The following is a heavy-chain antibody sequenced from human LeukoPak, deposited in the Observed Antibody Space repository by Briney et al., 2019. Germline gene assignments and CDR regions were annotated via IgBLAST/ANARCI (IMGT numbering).Heavy chain of an antibody. D-gene: IGHD5-12*01. CDR2: ISSRSGTI. V-gene: IGHV3-11*01. J-gene: IGHJ4*02. Sequence: PGGSLRLSCAASGFSISDYYMSWIRQAPGKGLEWISYISSRSGTIYYADSVKGRFTISRDIPHNSLYLQMNSLRADDTAVYYCASAIVATDQDPPFDYWGQGNLVTVSS. CDR3: ASAIVATDQDPPFDY. CDR1: GFSISDYY.